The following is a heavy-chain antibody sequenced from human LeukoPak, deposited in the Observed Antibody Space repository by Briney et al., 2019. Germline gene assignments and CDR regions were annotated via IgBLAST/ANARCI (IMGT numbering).Heavy chain of an antibody. J-gene: IGHJ6*02. CDR1: GFTFSSYA. V-gene: IGHV3-30*04. CDR3: ARDWKVSYYYYGMDV. CDR2: ISYDGSNK. D-gene: IGHD1-1*01. Sequence: GGSLRLSCAASGFTFSSYAMHWVRQAPGKGLEWVAVISYDGSNKYYADSVKGRFTISRDNSKNTLYLQMNSLRAEDTAVYYRARDWKVSYYYYGMDVWGQGTTVTVSS.